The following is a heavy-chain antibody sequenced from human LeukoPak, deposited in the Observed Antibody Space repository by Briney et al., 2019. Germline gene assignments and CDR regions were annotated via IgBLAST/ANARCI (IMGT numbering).Heavy chain of an antibody. CDR2: MNPKSGNS. CDR1: GNTFTSYD. Sequence: ASVKVSCRASGNTFTSYDINWVRQAPGQGLEWMGWMNPKSGNSGYAQKFQGRVTMTRNTSISTAYMELSSLRSEDTAVYYCTRVPSVRSGTYYYYMDVWGKGTTVTVSS. CDR3: TRVPSVRSGTYYYYMDV. D-gene: IGHD6-25*01. V-gene: IGHV1-8*01. J-gene: IGHJ6*03.